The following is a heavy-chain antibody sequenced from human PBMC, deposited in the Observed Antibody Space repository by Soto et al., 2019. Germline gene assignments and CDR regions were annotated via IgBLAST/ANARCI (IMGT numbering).Heavy chain of an antibody. CDR2: IKQDGSEK. V-gene: IGHV3-7*01. J-gene: IGHJ6*03. CDR1: GFTFSSYW. CDR3: AREGNNYGLYYYYKDV. D-gene: IGHD5-18*01. Sequence: EVQLVESGGGLVRPGGSLIDSCAASGFTFSSYWMTWVRQAPGKGLEWLANIKQDGSEKYYVDSVKGRFTISRDNAENSLSLQINSLGAEDTAVYYCAREGNNYGLYYYYKDVWGKGTTVTVSS.